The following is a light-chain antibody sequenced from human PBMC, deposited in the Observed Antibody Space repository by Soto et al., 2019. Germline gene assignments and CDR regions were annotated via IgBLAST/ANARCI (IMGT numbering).Light chain of an antibody. V-gene: IGLV7-43*01. CDR1: TGAVTGGYY. CDR3: SSYRSIGSLV. J-gene: IGLJ1*01. Sequence: QAVVTQEPSLTVSPGGTVTLTCASSTGAVTGGYYPNWFQRKPGQAPRPLIYSTSNKHSWTPARFSGSLLGGKAALTLSGVQPEDEAEYYCSSYRSIGSLVFGTGTKLTVL. CDR2: STS.